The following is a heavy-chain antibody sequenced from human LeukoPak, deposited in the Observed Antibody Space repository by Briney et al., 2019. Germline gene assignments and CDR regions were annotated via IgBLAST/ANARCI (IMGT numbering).Heavy chain of an antibody. CDR3: AKDLNDYGDYVYFQH. V-gene: IGHV3-23*01. CDR2: ISGSGGST. CDR1: GFTFSSYA. D-gene: IGHD4-17*01. J-gene: IGHJ1*01. Sequence: GGSLRLSCAASGFTFSSYAMSWVRQAPGKGLEWVSAISGSGGSTYYADSVKGRFTISRGNSKNTLYLQMNSLRAEDTAVYYCAKDLNDYGDYVYFQHWGQGTLVTVSS.